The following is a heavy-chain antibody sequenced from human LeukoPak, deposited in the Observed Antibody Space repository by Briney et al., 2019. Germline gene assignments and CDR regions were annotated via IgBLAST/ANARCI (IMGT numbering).Heavy chain of an antibody. J-gene: IGHJ4*02. CDR3: ATYDSGWYLTY. CDR1: GFAFSRSS. Sequence: GGSVRLSCAASGFAFSRSSFNWVRQAPGKGLEWVSFIDRGGSITYYADSVRGRFTISRDNARDSLFLQMNSLRAEDTAMYFCATYDSGWYLTYWGQGTLVTVSS. V-gene: IGHV3-48*01. D-gene: IGHD6-19*01. CDR2: IDRGGSIT.